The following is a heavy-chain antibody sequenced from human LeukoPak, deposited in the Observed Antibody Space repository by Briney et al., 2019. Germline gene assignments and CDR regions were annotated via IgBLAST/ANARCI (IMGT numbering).Heavy chain of an antibody. CDR3: ARVYCGSSACYGGLDY. D-gene: IGHD2-2*01. V-gene: IGHV4-4*02. CDR1: GGSISSSNW. CDR2: IYHSGST. J-gene: IGHJ4*02. Sequence: SGTLSLTCAVSGGSISSSNWWSWVRQPPGKGLEWIGEIYHSGSTNYNPSLKSRVTLSVDKSKNQFSLKLTSVTAADTAVYNCARVYCGSSACYGGLDYWGQGTLVTVSS.